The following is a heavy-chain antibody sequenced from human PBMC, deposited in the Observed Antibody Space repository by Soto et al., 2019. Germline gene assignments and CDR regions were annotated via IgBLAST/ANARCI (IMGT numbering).Heavy chain of an antibody. CDR2: IKEDGSDK. CDR3: ARFTRGSSGDY. V-gene: IGHV3-7*01. Sequence: EVQLVESGGDLVQPGGSLRLSCVASGFTFNTYWMSWVRQAPGKGLEWVAKIKEDGSDKYYVDSVKGRFTISRDNAKNLLYLQMNSLGAGDTAMYDCARFTRGSSGDYWGQGTLVPVSS. J-gene: IGHJ4*02. D-gene: IGHD6-25*01. CDR1: GFTFNTYW.